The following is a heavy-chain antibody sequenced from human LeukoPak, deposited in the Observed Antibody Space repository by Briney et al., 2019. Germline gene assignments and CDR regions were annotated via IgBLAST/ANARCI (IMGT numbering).Heavy chain of an antibody. CDR2: IHSDGSST. CDR1: GFTFSSTW. V-gene: IGHV3-74*01. CDR3: AREYYDILTGPEYYFDY. Sequence: GGSLRLSCAASGFTFSSTWMHWFRQAPGKGLVWVSRIHSDGSSTIYADSVKGRFTISRDNAKNTLYLQMNSLRAEDTAVYYCAREYYDILTGPEYYFDYWGQGTLVTVSS. D-gene: IGHD3-9*01. J-gene: IGHJ4*02.